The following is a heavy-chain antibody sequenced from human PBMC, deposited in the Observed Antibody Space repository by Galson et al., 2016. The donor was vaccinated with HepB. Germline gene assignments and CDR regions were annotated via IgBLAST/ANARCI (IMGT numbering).Heavy chain of an antibody. V-gene: IGHV3-74*01. CDR3: ARDLWRGGRIDY. CDR2: INTDGSST. D-gene: IGHD4-23*01. Sequence: SLRLSCAASGFTFSSHWMHWVRQAPGKGLVWVSRINTDGSSTSYADSVKGRFTISRDNAKNTLYLQMNSLRAEDTAAHYCARDLWRGGRIDYWGQGTLVTVSS. CDR1: GFTFSSHW. J-gene: IGHJ4*02.